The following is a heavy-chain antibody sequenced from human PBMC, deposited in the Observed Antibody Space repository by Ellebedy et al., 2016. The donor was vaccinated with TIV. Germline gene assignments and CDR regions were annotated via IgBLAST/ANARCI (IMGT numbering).Heavy chain of an antibody. CDR2: LNPNSGGT. CDR3: ASGGTWGLDFDL. D-gene: IGHD2-21*01. V-gene: IGHV1-2*02. Sequence: AASVKVSCKASGYTFTNYGISWVRQAPGQGLEWMGWLNPNSGGTNYAQKFLGRVTMTRDTSISTAYMELSRLRSDDTAVYYCASGGTWGLDFDLWGRGTLVTVSS. CDR1: GYTFTNYG. J-gene: IGHJ2*01.